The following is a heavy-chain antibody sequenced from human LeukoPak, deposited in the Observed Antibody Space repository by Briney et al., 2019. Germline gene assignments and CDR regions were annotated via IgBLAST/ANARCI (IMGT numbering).Heavy chain of an antibody. D-gene: IGHD3-10*01. J-gene: IGHJ5*02. Sequence: SETLSLTCAVSGGSISSGGYSWSWIRQPPGKGLEWIGYIYHSGSTYYNPSLKSRVTISVDRSKNQFSLKLSSVTAADTAVYYCARTSYGSGTNNWFDPWGRGTLVTVSS. V-gene: IGHV4-30-2*01. CDR2: IYHSGST. CDR1: GGSISSGGYS. CDR3: ARTSYGSGTNNWFDP.